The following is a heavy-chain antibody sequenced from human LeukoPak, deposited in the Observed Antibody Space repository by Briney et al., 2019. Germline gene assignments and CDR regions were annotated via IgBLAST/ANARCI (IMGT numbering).Heavy chain of an antibody. V-gene: IGHV1-18*01. CDR3: ARKGSSSWIDY. CDR1: GYTLTELS. D-gene: IGHD6-13*01. J-gene: IGHJ4*02. CDR2: ISAYNGNT. Sequence: ASVKVSCKVSGYTLTELSMHWVRQAPGQGLEWMGWISAYNGNTNYAQKLQGRVSMTTDTSTSTAYMELRSLRSDDTAVYYCARKGSSSWIDYWGQGTLVTVSS.